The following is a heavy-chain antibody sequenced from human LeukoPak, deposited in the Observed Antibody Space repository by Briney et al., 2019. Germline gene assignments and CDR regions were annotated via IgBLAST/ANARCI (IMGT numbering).Heavy chain of an antibody. D-gene: IGHD3-22*01. J-gene: IGHJ3*02. CDR3: AKTGDYYDSSDFYRPDAFDI. Sequence: GGSLRLSCAASGFTFSTYAMSWVRQAPGKGLEWVSAIGGSGDKTYYADSVTGRFTISRDNSKNTLYLQMNILKAEDTAVYHCAKTGDYYDSSDFYRPDAFDIWGLGTGVFVSS. V-gene: IGHV3-23*01. CDR2: IGGSGDKT. CDR1: GFTFSTYA.